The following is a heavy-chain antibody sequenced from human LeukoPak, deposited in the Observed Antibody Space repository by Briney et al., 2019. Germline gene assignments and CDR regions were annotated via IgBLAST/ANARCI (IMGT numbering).Heavy chain of an antibody. CDR1: GGPIIASY. V-gene: IGHV4-59*01. D-gene: IGHD3-22*01. Sequence: PPETLSLTCAVSGGPIIASYWSWIRQPPGKGLEWIGYTHYSGTGNYNPPLKSRVTISIDTSKNRFSLRLTSVTAADTAVYYCARVRFYDTTGYSTSYYLDYWGQGALVTVSS. CDR2: THYSGTG. J-gene: IGHJ4*02. CDR3: ARVRFYDTTGYSTSYYLDY.